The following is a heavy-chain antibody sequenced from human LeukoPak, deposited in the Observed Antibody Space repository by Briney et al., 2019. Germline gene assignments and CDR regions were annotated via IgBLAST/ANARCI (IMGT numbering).Heavy chain of an antibody. Sequence: PSETLSLTCIVSGGSLSSYYWGWIRQPPGKGLEWIGYVYSSGSTNCNPSLKSRVTISVDTSKNQFSLKLSSVTAADTAVYYCARYSYGGYHFDYWGQGTLVTVSS. J-gene: IGHJ4*02. CDR1: GGSLSSYY. D-gene: IGHD5-18*01. CDR2: VYSSGST. CDR3: ARYSYGGYHFDY. V-gene: IGHV4-59*01.